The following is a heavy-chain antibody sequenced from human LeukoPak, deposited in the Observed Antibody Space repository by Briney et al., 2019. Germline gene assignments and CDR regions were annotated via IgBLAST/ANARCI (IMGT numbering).Heavy chain of an antibody. J-gene: IGHJ4*02. CDR1: GFILTSFD. V-gene: IGHV3-33*01. CDR3: ERAATGDY. Sequence: GGSLRLSCALYGFILTSFDTQYGSQAPGKGLEWVAVIWYDGSNKYYADSVKGRFTISRDNSKNTLYLQMNSLRAEDTAVYYCERAATGDYWAQGPLVTVSS. CDR2: IWYDGSNK.